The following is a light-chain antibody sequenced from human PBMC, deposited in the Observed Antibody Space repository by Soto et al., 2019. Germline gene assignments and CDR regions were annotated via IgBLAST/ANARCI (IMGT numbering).Light chain of an antibody. CDR2: AVS. Sequence: AIRMTQSPSSLSASTGDRVTITCRASQGISSYLAWYQQKPGKAPNLLMYAVSTLQSGVPSRFSGSGSGTDFTLTISCLQSEDFATYYCQQYYSYPFTFGPGTKVDIK. J-gene: IGKJ3*01. V-gene: IGKV1-8*01. CDR1: QGISSY. CDR3: QQYYSYPFT.